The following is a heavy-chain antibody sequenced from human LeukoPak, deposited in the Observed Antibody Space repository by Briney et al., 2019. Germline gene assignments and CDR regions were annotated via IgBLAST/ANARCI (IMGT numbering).Heavy chain of an antibody. CDR2: TSSSDAGT. CDR1: GFTLSTYA. CDR3: AKDFRLFGGVIVGVHY. D-gene: IGHD3-16*02. Sequence: PGGSLRLSCAASGFTLSTYAMSWVRQTPGKGLEWVAATSSSDAGTYYADSVKGRFTISRDDSKNTLYLQMNSLRVEDTAVYYCAKDFRLFGGVIVGVHYWGQGTLVTVSS. J-gene: IGHJ4*02. V-gene: IGHV3-23*01.